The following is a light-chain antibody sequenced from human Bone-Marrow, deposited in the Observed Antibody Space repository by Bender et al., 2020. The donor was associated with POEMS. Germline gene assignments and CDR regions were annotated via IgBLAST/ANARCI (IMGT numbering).Light chain of an antibody. CDR2: KDT. V-gene: IGLV3-1*01. CDR1: RLGDKF. Sequence: SYELTQPPSVPVSPGQTASITCSGDRLGDKFASWYQQKPGQPPVLVIYKDTMRPSGIPERFSGSNSGSAATLTISGTQAVDEADYYCLAWDSTTGVFGGGTKVTV. CDR3: LAWDSTTGV. J-gene: IGLJ3*02.